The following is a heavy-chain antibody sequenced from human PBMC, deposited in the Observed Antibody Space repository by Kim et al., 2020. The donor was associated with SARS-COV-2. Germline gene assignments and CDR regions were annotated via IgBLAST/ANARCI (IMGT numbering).Heavy chain of an antibody. CDR3: ARLRVTMVRGVIHYYYYYGMDV. CDR1: GGSISSGGYY. J-gene: IGHJ6*02. Sequence: SETLSLTCTVSGGSISSGGYYWSWIRQHPGKGLEWIGYIYYSGSTYYNPSPKSRVTISVDTSKNQFSLKLSSVTAADTAVYYCARLRVTMVRGVIHYYYYYGMDVWGQGTTVTVSS. CDR2: IYYSGST. D-gene: IGHD3-10*01. V-gene: IGHV4-31*03.